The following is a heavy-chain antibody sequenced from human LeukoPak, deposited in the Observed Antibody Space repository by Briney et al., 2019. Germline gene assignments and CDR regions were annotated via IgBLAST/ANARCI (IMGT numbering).Heavy chain of an antibody. J-gene: IGHJ4*02. CDR2: ISGSGGST. Sequence: GGSLRLSCAASGFTFSSDAMSWVRQAPGEGLEWVSAISGSGGSTYYADSVKGRFTISRDNSKNTLYLQMNSLRAEDTAVYYCAKDRPGRIAVAAIFDYWGQGTLVTVSS. CDR3: AKDRPGRIAVAAIFDY. V-gene: IGHV3-23*01. CDR1: GFTFSSDA. D-gene: IGHD6-19*01.